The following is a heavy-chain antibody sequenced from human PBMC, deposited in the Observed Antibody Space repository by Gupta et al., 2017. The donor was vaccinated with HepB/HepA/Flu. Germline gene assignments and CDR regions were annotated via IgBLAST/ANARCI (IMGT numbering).Heavy chain of an antibody. CDR3: TTDSWELKLGSDH. Sequence: EVQLVESGGGLVKPGGSLRLSCVVSGFPLRNAWMSWVRQAPGKALEWVGLIKMMSDGGAAEYAAPVRGRFTISRDDSKNSLYLQMNNLKTEDTGLYYCTTDSWELKLGSDHWGQGTLVTVSA. CDR2: IKMMSDGGAA. J-gene: IGHJ4*02. V-gene: IGHV3-15*01. D-gene: IGHD1-26*01. CDR1: GFPLRNAW.